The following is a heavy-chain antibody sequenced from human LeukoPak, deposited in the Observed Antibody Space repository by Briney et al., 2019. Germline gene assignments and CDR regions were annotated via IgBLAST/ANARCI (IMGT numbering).Heavy chain of an antibody. Sequence: GGSLRLSCAASGFTFDDYAMHWVRQAPGKGLEWVSGISWNSGSIGYADSVKGRFTISRDNAKNSLYLQMNSLRAEDTALYYCTKDYYHDSSGPLDYWGQGTLVTVSS. CDR2: ISWNSGSI. V-gene: IGHV3-9*01. CDR1: GFTFDDYA. D-gene: IGHD3-22*01. J-gene: IGHJ4*02. CDR3: TKDYYHDSSGPLDY.